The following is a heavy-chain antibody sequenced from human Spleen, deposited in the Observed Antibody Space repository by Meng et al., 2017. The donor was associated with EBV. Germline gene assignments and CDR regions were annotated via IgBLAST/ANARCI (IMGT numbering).Heavy chain of an antibody. CDR3: ARGDVGVFPAALGKFDL. CDR2: IYHSGAT. D-gene: IGHD1-26*01. V-gene: IGHV4/OR15-8*02. J-gene: IGHJ2*01. Sequence: VQLHEPGPGLGKPSGTPSLSCFVSGGSFPFSHWCGWGRQSPGKGLEWIGKIYHSGATNYNPSFESRVSMSLDKSKNQFSLHLDSVTAADTALYFCARGDVGVFPAALGKFDLWGRGTLVTVSS. CDR1: GGSFPFSHW.